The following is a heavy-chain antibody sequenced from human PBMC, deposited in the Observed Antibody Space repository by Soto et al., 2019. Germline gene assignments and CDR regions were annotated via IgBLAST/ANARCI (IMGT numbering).Heavy chain of an antibody. CDR3: AREKSARYYDILTAYGTPMDV. CDR2: ISAYNGNT. V-gene: IGHV1-18*01. CDR1: GYTFTSYG. J-gene: IGHJ6*04. D-gene: IGHD3-9*01. Sequence: ASVKVSCKASGYTFTSYGISWVRQAPGQGLEWMGWISAYNGNTNYAQKLQGRVTMTTDTSTSTVYMELRSLRSDDTAVYYCAREKSARYYDILTAYGTPMDVWGKGTTVTVSS.